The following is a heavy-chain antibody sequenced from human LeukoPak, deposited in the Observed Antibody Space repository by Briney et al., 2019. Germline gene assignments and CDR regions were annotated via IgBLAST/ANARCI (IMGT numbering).Heavy chain of an antibody. CDR3: ARDHYYDSSGYYYL. CDR1: GFTFSSYS. J-gene: IGHJ4*02. D-gene: IGHD3-22*01. CDR2: ISSSYI. V-gene: IGHV3-21*04. Sequence: GGALRLSCAASGFTFSSYSMNWVRQAPGKGLEWVSSISSSYIYYADSVKGRSTISRDNAKNSLYLQMNSLRAEDTAVYYCARDHYYDSSGYYYLRGQGTLVTVSS.